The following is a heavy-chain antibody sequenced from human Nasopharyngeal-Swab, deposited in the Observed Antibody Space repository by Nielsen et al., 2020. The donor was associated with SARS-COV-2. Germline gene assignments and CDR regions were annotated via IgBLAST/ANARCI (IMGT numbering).Heavy chain of an antibody. J-gene: IGHJ4*02. CDR3: AKDLRGPYFF. Sequence: GESLKISCVASGYSFRTYGMSWVRQAPGKGLEWVAAIVGSGDISGSGGNTYYADSVKGRFTISRDNSKNTLSLQMSSLRAEDTAVHYCAKDLRGPYFFWGQGTLVTVSS. V-gene: IGHV3-23*01. CDR2: IVGSGDISGSGGNT. D-gene: IGHD2/OR15-2a*01. CDR1: GYSFRTYG.